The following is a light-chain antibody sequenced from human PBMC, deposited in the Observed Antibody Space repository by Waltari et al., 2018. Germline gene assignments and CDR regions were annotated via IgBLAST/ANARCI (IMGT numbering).Light chain of an antibody. Sequence: SALTQPASVSGSPGQSITISCAGSSGDVGGYNYVSWYQQYPGNAPKLMIYDVNNRPSWVAYRFSGSKSGNTASLTISGLQGEDEADYYCISYTASGAWLFGGGTKLTVL. CDR3: ISYTASGAWL. CDR1: SGDVGGYNY. V-gene: IGLV2-14*01. CDR2: DVN. J-gene: IGLJ3*02.